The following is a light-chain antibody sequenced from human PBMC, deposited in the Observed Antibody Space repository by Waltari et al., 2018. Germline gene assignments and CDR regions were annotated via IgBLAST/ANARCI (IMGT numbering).Light chain of an antibody. CDR2: KVT. Sequence: DIVMTQTLLSLRVTPGEPASISCRSSQSLLHSNGNTYLDWYLQKPGQSPRFLIYKVTNREPGVPDRFSGSGSGTDFTLKISRVEPEDVGVCYCMQSTKDLGGGTKVEIK. V-gene: IGKV2D-29*02. J-gene: IGKJ4*01. CDR3: MQSTKD. CDR1: QSLLHSNGNTY.